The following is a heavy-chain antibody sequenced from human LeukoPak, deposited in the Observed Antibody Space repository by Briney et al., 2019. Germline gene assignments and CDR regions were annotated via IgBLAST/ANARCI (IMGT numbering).Heavy chain of an antibody. D-gene: IGHD3-9*01. CDR3: AKTLMTGYYAPFDY. J-gene: IGHJ4*02. Sequence: GGSLRLSCAASGFTFTSYWMYWVRQAPGKGLEWVAYIRQDGSEKYYVDSVKGRFTIPRDNAKNSLYLQMNSLRVEDTAVYYCAKTLMTGYYAPFDYWGQGTLVTVSS. CDR2: IRQDGSEK. V-gene: IGHV3-7*01. CDR1: GFTFTSYW.